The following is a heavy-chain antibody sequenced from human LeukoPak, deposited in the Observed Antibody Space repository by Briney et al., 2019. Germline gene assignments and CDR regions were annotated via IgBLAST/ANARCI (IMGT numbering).Heavy chain of an antibody. D-gene: IGHD3-10*01. CDR3: ASAAGWELGY. J-gene: IGHJ4*02. CDR1: GSTFSRYW. Sequence: GGSLRLSCAASGSTFSRYWMSWVRQTPEKGLEWVANIKQDGSEKNYVDSVKGRFTISRDNAKNSLYLQMNSLRAEDTAVYYCASAAGWELGYRGQGTLVTVSS. V-gene: IGHV3-7*01. CDR2: IKQDGSEK.